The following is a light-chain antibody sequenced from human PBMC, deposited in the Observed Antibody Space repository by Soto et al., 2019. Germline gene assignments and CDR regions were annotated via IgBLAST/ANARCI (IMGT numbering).Light chain of an antibody. J-gene: IGKJ5*01. V-gene: IGKV1-39*01. CDR1: QSISSY. CDR2: AAS. CDR3: HSRA. Sequence: DIQMTQSPSSLSASVGDRVTITCRASQSISSYLNWYQQKPGKAPKLLIYAASSLQSGVPSRFSGSGSGTEFTLTISSLQPEDFATYFCHSRAFGQGTRLEI.